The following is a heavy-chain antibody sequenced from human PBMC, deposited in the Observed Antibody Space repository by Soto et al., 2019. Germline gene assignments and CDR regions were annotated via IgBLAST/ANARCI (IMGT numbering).Heavy chain of an antibody. Sequence: VQLVESGGDLVQPGGSLRLSCAASGVTIRTYWMSWVRQAPGKGLEWVANIKQDGSETYYVDSVKGRFTISRDNDKNSLYLQMSSLRVEDTAVYYCVREGYQVHSYSAGYWGQGTLVAVSS. J-gene: IGHJ4*02. D-gene: IGHD4-4*01. CDR3: VREGYQVHSYSAGY. CDR2: IKQDGSET. V-gene: IGHV3-7*01. CDR1: GVTIRTYW.